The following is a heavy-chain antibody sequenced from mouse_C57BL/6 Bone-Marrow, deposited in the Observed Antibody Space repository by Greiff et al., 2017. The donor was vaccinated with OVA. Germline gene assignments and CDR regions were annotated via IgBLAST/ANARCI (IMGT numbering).Heavy chain of an antibody. Sequence: EVKLVESGGGLVQPGGSLKLSCAASGFTFSDYYMYWVRQTPEKRLEWVAYISNGGGSTYYPDTVKGRFTISRDNAKNTLYLQMSRLKSEDTAMYYCARHSLTGVYWYFDVWGTGTTVTVSS. CDR1: GFTFSDYY. CDR3: ARHSLTGVYWYFDV. CDR2: ISNGGGST. J-gene: IGHJ1*03. V-gene: IGHV5-12*01. D-gene: IGHD6-2*01.